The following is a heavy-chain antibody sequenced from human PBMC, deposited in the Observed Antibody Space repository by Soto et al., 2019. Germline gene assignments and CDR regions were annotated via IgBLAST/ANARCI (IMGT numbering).Heavy chain of an antibody. V-gene: IGHV3-23*01. CDR2: LISSGESP. J-gene: IGHJ4*02. Sequence: PGGSLRLSCSASGFTFSTQAMAWVRQAPGKGLEWVSALISSGESPDYADPVKGRFTISRDNSKNTLYLQMNSLRADDTAVYYCAKDLHGSGWSFDQWGQGTVVTVSS. CDR1: GFTFSTQA. D-gene: IGHD6-19*01. CDR3: AKDLHGSGWSFDQ.